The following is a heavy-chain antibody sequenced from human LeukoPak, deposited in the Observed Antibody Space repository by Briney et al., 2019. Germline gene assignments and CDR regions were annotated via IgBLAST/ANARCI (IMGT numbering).Heavy chain of an antibody. D-gene: IGHD3-3*01. CDR2: ISSSSSSK. CDR1: GFTFSSYS. V-gene: IGHV3-21*01. J-gene: IGHJ4*02. Sequence: GGSLRLSCGASGFTFSSYSMNWVRQAPGKGLEWVSCISSSSSSKYYADSVKGRFTISRDNAKNSLYLEMNSLRAEDTAVYYCAREYLGADYWGQGTLVTVSS. CDR3: AREYLGADY.